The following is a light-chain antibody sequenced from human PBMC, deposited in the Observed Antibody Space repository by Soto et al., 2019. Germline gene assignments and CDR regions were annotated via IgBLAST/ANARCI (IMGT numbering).Light chain of an antibody. V-gene: IGLV2-8*01. CDR2: EVN. CDR3: SSYGGYNNVV. J-gene: IGLJ1*01. CDR1: SCDVGGYNY. Sequence: SVMTQPPSASGSPGQSVTISCTGTSCDVGGYNYVSWFQQHPGKAPKLIIHEVNQRPSGVPDRFSGSKSGNTASLTVSGLQAEDEGTYYCSSYGGYNNVVFGTGTKVTVL.